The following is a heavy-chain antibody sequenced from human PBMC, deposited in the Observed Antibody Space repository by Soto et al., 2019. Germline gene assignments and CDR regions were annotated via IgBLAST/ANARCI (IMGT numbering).Heavy chain of an antibody. CDR3: ARGIVVVTATSVFRAAFDI. J-gene: IGHJ3*02. CDR1: GGSISSGGYY. Sequence: SETLSLTCTVSGGSISSGGYYWSWIRQHPGKGLEWIGYIYYSGSTYYNPSLKSRVTISVDTSKNQFSLKLSSVTAADTAVYYCARGIVVVTATSVFRAAFDIWGQGTMVTVSS. V-gene: IGHV4-31*03. CDR2: IYYSGST. D-gene: IGHD2-21*02.